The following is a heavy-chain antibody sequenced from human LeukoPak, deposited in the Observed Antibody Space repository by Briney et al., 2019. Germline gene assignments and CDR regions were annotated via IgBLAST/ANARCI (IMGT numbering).Heavy chain of an antibody. CDR1: GYTFTGYY. V-gene: IGHV1-2*02. CDR2: INPNSGRT. J-gene: IGHJ5*02. CDR3: ARARISRPYYYDSSGYPHNWFDP. Sequence: ASVKVSCKASGYTFTGYYMHWVRQAPGQGLEWMGWINPNSGRTNYAQKFQGRVTMTRDTSISTAYMELSRLRSDDTAVYYCARARISRPYYYDSSGYPHNWFDPWGQGTLVTVSS. D-gene: IGHD3-22*01.